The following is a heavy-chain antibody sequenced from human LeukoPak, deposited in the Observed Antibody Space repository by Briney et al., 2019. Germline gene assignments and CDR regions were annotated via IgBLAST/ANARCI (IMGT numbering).Heavy chain of an antibody. V-gene: IGHV4-59*12. D-gene: IGHD3-10*02. J-gene: IGHJ6*02. CDR2: IYYSGST. Sequence: SETLSLTCTVSGGSISNAFWSWIRQPPGEGLEWIGYIYYSGSTNYNPSLKSRVTMSVDTSKNQFSLKLTSVTAADTAVYYCARDLHYYVAMDVWGQGTTVTVSS. CDR3: ARDLHYYVAMDV. CDR1: GGSISNAF.